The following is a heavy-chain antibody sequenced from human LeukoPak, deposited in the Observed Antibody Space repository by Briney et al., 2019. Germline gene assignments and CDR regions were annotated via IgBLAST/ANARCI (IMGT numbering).Heavy chain of an antibody. V-gene: IGHV1-69-2*01. J-gene: IGHJ4*02. Sequence: ASVKISCKVSGYTFTDYYMHWVQQAPGKGLEWMGLVDPEDGETIYAEKFQGRVIITADTSTDTAYMELSSLRSEDTAVYYCATSGDSSGYTFDYWGQGTLVTVSS. D-gene: IGHD3-22*01. CDR2: VDPEDGET. CDR3: ATSGDSSGYTFDY. CDR1: GYTFTDYY.